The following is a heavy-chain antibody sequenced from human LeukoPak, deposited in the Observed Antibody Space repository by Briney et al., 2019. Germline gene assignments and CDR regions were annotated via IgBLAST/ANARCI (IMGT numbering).Heavy chain of an antibody. CDR1: GGSINYDY. CDR3: AALRGASTAVFDS. Sequence: PSQTLSLTCTVSGGSINYDYWSWIRQSPGKRLEWIGYIHYSGATNYSPSLNRRVTISVDTSNNQFSLKLSSVTAADTALYYCAALRGASTAVFDSWGQGTLVTVSS. V-gene: IGHV4-59*01. CDR2: IHYSGAT. D-gene: IGHD2-21*02. J-gene: IGHJ4*02.